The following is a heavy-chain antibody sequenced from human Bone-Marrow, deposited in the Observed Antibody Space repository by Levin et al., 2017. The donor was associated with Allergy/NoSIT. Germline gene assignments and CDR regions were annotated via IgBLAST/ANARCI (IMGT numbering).Heavy chain of an antibody. D-gene: IGHD5-24*01. CDR1: GGTFSSYA. J-gene: IGHJ3*02. V-gene: IGHV1-69*01. CDR3: ARDQTRLDGYNPTNDAFDI. CDR2: IIPIFGTA. Sequence: PGESLKISCKASGGTFSSYAISWVRQAPGQGLEWMGGIIPIFGTANYAQKFQGRVTITADESTSTAYMELSSLRSEDTAVYYCARDQTRLDGYNPTNDAFDIWGQGTMVTVSS.